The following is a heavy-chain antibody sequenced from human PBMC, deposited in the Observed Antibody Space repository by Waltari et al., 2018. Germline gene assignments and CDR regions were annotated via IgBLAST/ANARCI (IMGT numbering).Heavy chain of an antibody. V-gene: IGHV4-39*07. D-gene: IGHD3-10*01. CDR2: IYYSWST. J-gene: IGHJ4*02. Sequence: QLQLQESGPGLVKPSETLSLTCTVSGGSISSSSYSWGWIRQPPGKGLEWIGSIYYSWSTYYNPSLKSRVTISVDTSKNQFSLKLSSVTAADTAVYYCASPQEELRWFPSVGYWGQGTLVTVSS. CDR3: ASPQEELRWFPSVGY. CDR1: GGSISSSSYS.